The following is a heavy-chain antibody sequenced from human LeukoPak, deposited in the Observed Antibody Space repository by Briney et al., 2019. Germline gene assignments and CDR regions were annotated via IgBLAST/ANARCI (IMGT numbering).Heavy chain of an antibody. J-gene: IGHJ5*02. CDR2: ISYDGTIK. CDR1: GFTFSNYA. V-gene: IGHV3-30*07. CDR3: AREAQRIAVAGT. D-gene: IGHD6-19*01. Sequence: GRPLRLSCAASGFTFSNYALHWVRQAPGKGLEWVAAISYDGTIKKYADSVKGRFTISRDNSKNSLYLQMNSLRAEDTAVYYCAREAQRIAVAGTWGQGTLVTVSS.